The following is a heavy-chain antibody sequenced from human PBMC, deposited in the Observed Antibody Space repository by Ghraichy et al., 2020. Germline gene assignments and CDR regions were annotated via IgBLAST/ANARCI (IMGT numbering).Heavy chain of an antibody. CDR2: ISAYNGNT. V-gene: IGHV1-18*01. Sequence: ASVKVSCKASGYTFTSYGISWVRQAPGQGLEWMGWISAYNGNTNYAQKLQGRVTMTTDTSTSTAYMELRSLRSDDTAVYYCATFLWFGESNWFDPWGQGTLVTVSS. CDR3: ATFLWFGESNWFDP. D-gene: IGHD3-10*01. J-gene: IGHJ5*02. CDR1: GYTFTSYG.